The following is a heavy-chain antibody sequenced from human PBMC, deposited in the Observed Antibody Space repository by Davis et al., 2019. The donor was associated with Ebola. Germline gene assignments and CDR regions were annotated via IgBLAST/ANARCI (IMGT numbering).Heavy chain of an antibody. CDR3: ARDLVDFWSGWFGY. D-gene: IGHD3-3*01. J-gene: IGHJ4*02. CDR1: GYTFTSYD. Sequence: AASVKVSCKASGYTFTSYDINWVRQATGQGLEWMGWINAGNGNTKYSQKFQGRVTITRDTSASTAYMELSSLRSEDTAVYYCARDLVDFWSGWFGYWGQGTLVTVSS. V-gene: IGHV1-3*01. CDR2: INAGNGNT.